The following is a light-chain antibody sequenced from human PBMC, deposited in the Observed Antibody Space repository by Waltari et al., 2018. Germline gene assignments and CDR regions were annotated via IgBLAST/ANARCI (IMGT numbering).Light chain of an antibody. CDR2: QDT. J-gene: IGLJ2*01. V-gene: IGLV3-1*01. CDR1: KLGDKY. Sequence: SYELTQPPSVSVSPGQTARITCSGDKLGDKYTCWYQQKPGQSPVLVISQDTKRPPGIPERFSGSNAGNTATLTISGTQATDEADYYWQAWDSITVVFGGGTKLTDL. CDR3: QAWDSITVV.